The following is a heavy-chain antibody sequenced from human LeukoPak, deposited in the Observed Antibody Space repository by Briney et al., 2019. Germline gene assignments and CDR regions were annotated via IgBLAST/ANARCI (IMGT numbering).Heavy chain of an antibody. CDR1: GDSTSSGDYY. CDR2: IYYSGST. J-gene: IGHJ4*02. Sequence: SQTLSLTCTVSGDSTSSGDYYWSWIRQPPGKGLEWIGYIYYSGSTYYNPSLKSRVSISVDTSKNQFSLKLRSVTAADTAVYYCAREGVVGATTPFDHWGQGTLVTVSS. D-gene: IGHD1-26*01. V-gene: IGHV4-30-4*08. CDR3: AREGVVGATTPFDH.